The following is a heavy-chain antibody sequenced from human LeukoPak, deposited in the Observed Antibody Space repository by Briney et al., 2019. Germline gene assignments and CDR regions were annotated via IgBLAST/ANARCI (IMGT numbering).Heavy chain of an antibody. CDR2: IYYSGST. D-gene: IGHD4-17*01. CDR1: GGSISSYY. CDR3: AREYGDYEDYYGMDV. Sequence: PSETLSHTCTVSGGSISSYYWSWIRQPPGKGLEWIGYIYYSGSTNYNPSLKSRVTISVDTSKNQFSLKLSSVTAADTAVYYCAREYGDYEDYYGMDVWGQGTTVTVSS. V-gene: IGHV4-59*01. J-gene: IGHJ6*02.